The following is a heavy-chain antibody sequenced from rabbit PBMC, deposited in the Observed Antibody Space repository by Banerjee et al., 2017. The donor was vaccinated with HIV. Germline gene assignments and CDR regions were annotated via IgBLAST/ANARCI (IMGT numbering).Heavy chain of an antibody. CDR1: GFSFSSYYY. D-gene: IGHD4-1*01. CDR3: ARDLAGVIGWNFNL. V-gene: IGHV1S45*01. Sequence: QEQLEESGGDLVKPGASLTLTCTASGFSFSSYYYMYWVRQAPGKGLEWIACIYTGSAGGIYYASWAKGRFTISKTSSTTVTLQMTSLTAADTATYFCARDLAGVIGWNFNLWGPGTLVTVS. CDR2: IYTGSAGGI. J-gene: IGHJ4*01.